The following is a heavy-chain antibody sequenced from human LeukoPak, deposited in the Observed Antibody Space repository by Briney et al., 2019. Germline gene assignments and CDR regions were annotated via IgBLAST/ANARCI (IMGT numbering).Heavy chain of an antibody. CDR2: IDNDGSST. Sequence: PGGSLRLSCAVSGFTVSGNYMSWIRQDPGKWLVWVSRIDNDGSSTVYADSVKGRSTISRDNAKNTLYLQMNSLRAEDTAVYYCARGYYGPDYWGQGTLVIVSS. D-gene: IGHD1-26*01. J-gene: IGHJ4*02. V-gene: IGHV3-74*01. CDR1: GFTVSGNY. CDR3: ARGYYGPDY.